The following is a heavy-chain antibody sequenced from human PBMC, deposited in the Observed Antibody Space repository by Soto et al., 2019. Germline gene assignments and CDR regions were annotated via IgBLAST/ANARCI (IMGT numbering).Heavy chain of an antibody. CDR3: AKESGYDGVHFDY. CDR1: GFTFSSYA. J-gene: IGHJ4*02. D-gene: IGHD5-12*01. CDR2: ISGSGGST. V-gene: IGHV3-23*01. Sequence: LSLTCAASGFTFSSYAMSWVRQAPGKGLEWVSAISGSGGSTYYADSVKGRFTISRDNSKNTLYLQMNSLRAEDTAVYYCAKESGYDGVHFDYWGQGTLVTVSS.